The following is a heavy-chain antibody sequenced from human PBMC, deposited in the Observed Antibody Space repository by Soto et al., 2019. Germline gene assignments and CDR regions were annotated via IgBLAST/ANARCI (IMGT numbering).Heavy chain of an antibody. Sequence: QVQLVESGGGVVQPGRSLRLSCAASGFTFSSYGMHWVRQAPGKGLEWVAVIWYDGSNKYYADSVKGRFTISRDNSKNTLYLQMNSLRAEDTAVYYCARGSRTYYDFWSCYYSAMDYWGQGTLVTVSS. CDR2: IWYDGSNK. V-gene: IGHV3-33*01. J-gene: IGHJ4*02. D-gene: IGHD3-3*01. CDR1: GFTFSSYG. CDR3: ARGSRTYYDFWSCYYSAMDY.